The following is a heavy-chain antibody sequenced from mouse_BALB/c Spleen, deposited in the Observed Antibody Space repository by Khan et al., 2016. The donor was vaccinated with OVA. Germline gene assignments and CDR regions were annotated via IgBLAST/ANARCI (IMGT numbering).Heavy chain of an antibody. CDR2: INTYTGEP. CDR3: ARDYGYAY. CDR1: GYTFTNYG. D-gene: IGHD1-2*01. Sequence: QIQLVQSGPELKKPGETVKTSCKASGYTFTNYGMNWVKQAPGKGLKWMGWINTYTGEPTYADDFKGRFAFSLETSASTAYLQINNLKNEDTATYFCARDYGYAYWGQGTLVTVSA. J-gene: IGHJ3*01. V-gene: IGHV9-3-1*01.